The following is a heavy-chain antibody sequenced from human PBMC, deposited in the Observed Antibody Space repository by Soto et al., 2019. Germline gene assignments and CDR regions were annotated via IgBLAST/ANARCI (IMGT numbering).Heavy chain of an antibody. Sequence: GGSLRLSCAASGFTFSSYGMHWVRQAPGKGLEWVAVISYDGSNKYYADSVKGRFTISRDNSKNTLYLQMNSLRAEDTAVYYCAKDQSGYDFWSGYTYYYYGMDVWGQGTTVTVSS. V-gene: IGHV3-30*18. D-gene: IGHD3-3*01. CDR1: GFTFSSYG. CDR2: ISYDGSNK. CDR3: AKDQSGYDFWSGYTYYYYGMDV. J-gene: IGHJ6*02.